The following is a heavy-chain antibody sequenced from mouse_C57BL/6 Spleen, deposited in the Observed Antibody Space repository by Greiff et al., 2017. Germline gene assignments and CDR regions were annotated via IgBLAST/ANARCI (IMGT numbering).Heavy chain of an antibody. V-gene: IGHV6-3*01. CDR2: IRLKSDNYAT. D-gene: IGHD2-2*01. CDR3: TGGGYTFYYAMDD. J-gene: IGHJ4*01. Sequence: EVKLMESGGGLVQPGGSMKLSCVASGFTFSNYWMNWVRQSPEKGLEWVAQIRLKSDNYATHYAESVKGRFTISRDDSKSSVYLQINNLRAENTGIYYCTGGGYTFYYAMDDWGQGTSVTVSS. CDR1: GFTFSNYW.